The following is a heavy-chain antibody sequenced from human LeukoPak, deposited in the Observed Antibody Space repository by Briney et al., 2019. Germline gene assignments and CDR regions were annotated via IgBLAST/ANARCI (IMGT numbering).Heavy chain of an antibody. CDR3: ARVNTAMVHAFDI. V-gene: IGHV1-2*06. D-gene: IGHD5-18*01. J-gene: IGHJ3*02. CDR2: VNPNSGGT. Sequence: ASVKVPCKASGYTFTGYYMHWVRQAPGQGLEWMGRVNPNSGGTNYAQKFQGRVTMTRDTSISTAYMELSRLRSDDTAVYYCARVNTAMVHAFDIWGQGTMVTVSS. CDR1: GYTFTGYY.